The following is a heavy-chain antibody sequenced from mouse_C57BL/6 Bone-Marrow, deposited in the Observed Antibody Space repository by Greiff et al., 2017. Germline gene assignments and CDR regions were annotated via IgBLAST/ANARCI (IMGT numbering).Heavy chain of an antibody. CDR1: GYTFTSYW. J-gene: IGHJ2*01. D-gene: IGHD1-1*01. Sequence: VQLQQPGAELVKPGASVKLSCKASGYTFTSYWMHWVKQRPGRGLEWIGRIDPKSGGPKYNEKFKSKATLTVDKPSSTADMQLSSLTSEDSAVYYCARRDYYGSSYYCDYWGQGTTLTVSS. CDR3: ARRDYYGSSYYCDY. V-gene: IGHV1-72*01. CDR2: IDPKSGGP.